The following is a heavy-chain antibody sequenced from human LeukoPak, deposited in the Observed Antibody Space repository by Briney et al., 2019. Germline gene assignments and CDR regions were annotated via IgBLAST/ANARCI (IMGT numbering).Heavy chain of an antibody. Sequence: PSGTLSLTCTVSGGSITSSTPHCGWIRRPPGKGLEWIGSIYYSGSTYYNPSLKSRTTASVNTYKNQFLMKLSIVTAADTAVYNGVRGSTLRHYQYWGQGTLVTVSS. CDR1: GGSITSSTPH. CDR2: IYYSGST. V-gene: IGHV4-39*01. CDR3: VRGSTLRHYQY. J-gene: IGHJ4*02. D-gene: IGHD3-16*01.